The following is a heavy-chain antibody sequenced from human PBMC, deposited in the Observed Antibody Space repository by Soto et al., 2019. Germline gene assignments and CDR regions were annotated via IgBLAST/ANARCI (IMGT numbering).Heavy chain of an antibody. J-gene: IGHJ4*02. CDR3: AKSQGTSWYRFDY. D-gene: IGHD6-13*01. Sequence: GGSLRLSCAASGFTFDTYAMSWVRQAPGKGLEWVSSISGSGGVTYSADSVKGRFTISRDNSNNTLYLQMSSLRADDTAVFYCAKSQGTSWYRFDYWGQGTLVTVSS. V-gene: IGHV3-23*01. CDR1: GFTFDTYA. CDR2: ISGSGGVT.